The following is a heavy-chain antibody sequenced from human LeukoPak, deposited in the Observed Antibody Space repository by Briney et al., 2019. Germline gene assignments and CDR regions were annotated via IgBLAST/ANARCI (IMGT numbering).Heavy chain of an antibody. Sequence: SETLSLTCTVSGGSISSYYWSWIRQPPGKGLEWIGYIYYSGSTNYNPSLKSRVTISVDTSKNQFSLKLSSVTAADTAVYYCGRDRVWFGEDNAFDIWSQGTMVTVSS. CDR2: IYYSGST. D-gene: IGHD3-10*01. J-gene: IGHJ3*02. V-gene: IGHV4-59*01. CDR3: GRDRVWFGEDNAFDI. CDR1: GGSISSYY.